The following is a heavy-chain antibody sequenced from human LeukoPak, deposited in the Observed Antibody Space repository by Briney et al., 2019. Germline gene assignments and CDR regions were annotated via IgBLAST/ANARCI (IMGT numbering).Heavy chain of an antibody. CDR3: ARARDY. Sequence: ASVKVSCKASRYTFTSYDINWVRQATGQGLEWMGWMNPNSDYTGYAQKVEDRVTMTRNTPISTAYIELSSLRSEDTPVYDCARARDYWGQGTLVTVSS. CDR2: MNPNSDYT. J-gene: IGHJ4*02. V-gene: IGHV1-8*01. CDR1: RYTFTSYD.